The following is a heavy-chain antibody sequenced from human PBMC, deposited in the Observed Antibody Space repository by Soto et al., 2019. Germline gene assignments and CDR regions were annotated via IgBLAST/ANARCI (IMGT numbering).Heavy chain of an antibody. CDR2: ISRDGSRI. CDR3: ARDLENDGNYHMDV. D-gene: IGHD3-3*01. Sequence: EVQLVESGGGLVQPGGSLRLSCAATGFTFSRYWMHWVRRAPGKGLMWVSRISRDGSRITYTDSVNGRFTISRDNAENTVYLQMNSLRAEDTAVYYCARDLENDGNYHMDVWGSGTTVTVSS. V-gene: IGHV3-74*01. J-gene: IGHJ6*03. CDR1: GFTFSRYW.